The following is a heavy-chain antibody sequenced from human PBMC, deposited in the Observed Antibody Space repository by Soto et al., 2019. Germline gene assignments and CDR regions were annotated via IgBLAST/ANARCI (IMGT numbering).Heavy chain of an antibody. D-gene: IGHD3-3*01. CDR3: AKVFVFTIREGFDY. CDR2: ITGSGIGT. Sequence: EVQLLESGGGLVQPGGPLRFSWAAPGFTFGSYALSWVRQPPGKGLEWVSAITGSGIGTYYADSVKGRFTVSRDNSKNTLYLQMNSLRAEDTAVYYCAKVFVFTIREGFDYWGLGTLVTVSS. CDR1: GFTFGSYA. V-gene: IGHV3-23*01. J-gene: IGHJ4*02.